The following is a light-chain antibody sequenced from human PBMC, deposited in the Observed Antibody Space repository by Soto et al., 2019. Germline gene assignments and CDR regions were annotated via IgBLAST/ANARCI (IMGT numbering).Light chain of an antibody. CDR3: QQGSFTLT. CDR2: GAS. J-gene: IGKJ4*01. Sequence: IQMTQSPSSLSASVGDRVTITCRASQGVDSDLSWYQQKPGKAPKLLIYGASNLHSEVPSRFSGRGSGTLFTLTISSLQPEDVATYYCQQGSFTLTFGGGTKLEIK. V-gene: IGKV1-39*01. CDR1: QGVDSD.